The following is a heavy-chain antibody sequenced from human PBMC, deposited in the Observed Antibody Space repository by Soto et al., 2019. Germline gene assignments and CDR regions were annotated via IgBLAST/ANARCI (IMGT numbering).Heavy chain of an antibody. D-gene: IGHD2-2*01. CDR2: ISYDGSTI. Sequence: QVQVVESGGGVVQPGRSMRLSCAASGFTFSSYAMHWVRQAPGKGLEWVAGISYDGSTIDYVDSVKGRFTVSRDNSKNPLYLHMNSLRSEDTSVYSCAKGPWHLAHAHYFDYWGQGTLVTVSS. V-gene: IGHV3-30*18. CDR1: GFTFSSYA. J-gene: IGHJ4*02. CDR3: AKGPWHLAHAHYFDY.